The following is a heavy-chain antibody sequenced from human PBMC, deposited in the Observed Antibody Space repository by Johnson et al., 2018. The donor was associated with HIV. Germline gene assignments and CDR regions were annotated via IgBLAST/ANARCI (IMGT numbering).Heavy chain of an antibody. D-gene: IGHD5-18*01. CDR3: ARDGGIQLWSAFDI. Sequence: VQLVESGGGLIQPGGSLRLSCAASGFAVSTNYMTWVRQAPGKGLEWVSVLYSGGSAYYTDSVRGRFSISRDNSKNTLYLQMNSLRAEDTAVYYCARDGGIQLWSAFDIWGQGTMVTVSS. CDR1: GFAVSTNY. V-gene: IGHV3-53*01. CDR2: LYSGGSA. J-gene: IGHJ3*02.